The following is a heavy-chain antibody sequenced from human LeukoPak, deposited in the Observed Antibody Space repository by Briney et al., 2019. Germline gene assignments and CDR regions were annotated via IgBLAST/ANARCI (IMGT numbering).Heavy chain of an antibody. Sequence: SGPTLVKPTPTLTLTCTFSGLSLSTSGVLVGWIRQPPGKALEWLAFIYGNDDKRYSPSLMSRLTITKDTSKNQVVLTMTNMDPVDTATYYCAHKSVDTSIDYWGQGTLVTVSS. D-gene: IGHD5-18*01. CDR3: AHKSVDTSIDY. CDR1: GLSLSTSGVL. J-gene: IGHJ4*02. V-gene: IGHV2-5*01. CDR2: IYGNDDK.